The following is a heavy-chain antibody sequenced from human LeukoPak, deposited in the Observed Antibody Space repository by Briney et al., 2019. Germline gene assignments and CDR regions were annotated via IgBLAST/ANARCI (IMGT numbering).Heavy chain of an antibody. CDR2: TYYRSKWYN. CDR1: GDSVSSNSAA. Sequence: PSQTLSLTCAISGDSVSSNSAAWNWIRQSPSRGLEWLGRTYYRSKWYNDYAVSVKSRITINPDTSKNQFSLQLNSVTPEDTAVYYCARDILLWFGELLPVSDWGQGTLATVSS. V-gene: IGHV6-1*01. D-gene: IGHD3-10*01. J-gene: IGHJ4*02. CDR3: ARDILLWFGELLPVSD.